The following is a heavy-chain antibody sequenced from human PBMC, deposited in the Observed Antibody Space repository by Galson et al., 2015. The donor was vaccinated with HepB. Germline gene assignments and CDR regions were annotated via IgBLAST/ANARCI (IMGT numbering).Heavy chain of an antibody. Sequence: LSLTCDVSGGPISSSNWWIWVRQSPAKGLEWIGEIYHTGSTNYNPSLKSRVAFSVDKSKNQFSLRLNSVTAADAAVYYCARDRRECTTARCFNFHYYGVDVWGQGTTVAVSS. CDR3: ARDRRECTTARCFNFHYYGVDV. D-gene: IGHD2-2*01. V-gene: IGHV4-4*02. J-gene: IGHJ6*02. CDR2: IYHTGST. CDR1: GGPISSSNW.